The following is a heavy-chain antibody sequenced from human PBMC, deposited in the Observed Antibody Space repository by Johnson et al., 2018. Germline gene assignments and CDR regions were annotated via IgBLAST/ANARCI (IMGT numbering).Heavy chain of an antibody. Sequence: VQLQESGGGVVQPGRSLRLSCAASGFTFDDYAMHWVRQAPGKGLEWVSGISWNSGSIGYADSVKGRFTISRDNAKNSLYLQMNSLRAEDTALYYCAKELNRAFDIWGQGKMVTVSS. J-gene: IGHJ3*02. D-gene: IGHD1-14*01. CDR1: GFTFDDYA. CDR3: AKELNRAFDI. CDR2: ISWNSGSI. V-gene: IGHV3-9*01.